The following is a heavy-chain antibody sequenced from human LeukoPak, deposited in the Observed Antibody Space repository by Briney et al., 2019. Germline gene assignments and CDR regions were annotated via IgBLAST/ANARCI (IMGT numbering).Heavy chain of an antibody. J-gene: IGHJ4*02. CDR3: ARHVDAYNYFDY. V-gene: IGHV5-51*01. CDR1: GYSFTSYW. Sequence: GESLKISCKGSGYSFTSYWIGWVRQLPGKGLEWMGIIYPADSDTRYSPSFQGQVTFSADKSISTAYLQWNSLKASDTAIYYCARHVDAYNYFDYWGQGTLVTVSS. D-gene: IGHD5-24*01. CDR2: IYPADSDT.